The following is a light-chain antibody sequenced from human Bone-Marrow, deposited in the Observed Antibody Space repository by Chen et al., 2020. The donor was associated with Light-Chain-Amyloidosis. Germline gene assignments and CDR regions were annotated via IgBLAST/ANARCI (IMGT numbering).Light chain of an antibody. V-gene: IGLV2-8*01. CDR3: SSFAVSKIVL. CDR2: DVN. J-gene: IGLJ3*02. CDR1: RSDFGPFNY. Sequence: QSALTQPPSASGSPGPSVTICCTGARSDFGPFNYVSWYQQHPGKAPKLIMFDVNRRPSGVPGRFSGSKSGNTASLTVSGLQPDDEADYYCSSFAVSKIVLFGGGTKLTVL.